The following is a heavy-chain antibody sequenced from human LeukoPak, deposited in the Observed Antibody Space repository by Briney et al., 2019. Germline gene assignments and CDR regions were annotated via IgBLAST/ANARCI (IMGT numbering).Heavy chain of an antibody. CDR3: ARGSMVRGVIMFDY. D-gene: IGHD3-10*01. CDR2: IIPIFGTA. CDR1: GGTFSSYA. V-gene: IGHV1-69*13. J-gene: IGHJ4*02. Sequence: SVKVSCKASGGTFSSYAISWVRQAPGQGLEWMGGIIPIFGTANYAQKFQGRVTITADESTSTAYMELSSLRSEDTAVYYCARGSMVRGVIMFDYWGQGTPVTVSS.